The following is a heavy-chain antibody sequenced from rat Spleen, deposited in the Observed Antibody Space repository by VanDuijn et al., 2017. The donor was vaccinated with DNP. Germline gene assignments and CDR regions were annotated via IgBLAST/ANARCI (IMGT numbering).Heavy chain of an antibody. Sequence: EVQLVESGGGLVQPGRSLKLSCAASGFTFSNYYMAWVRQAPKKGLEWVASVSYDGRNTYYGDSVKGRFTISRDNAKNTLYLQMNSLRSEDTATYYCARGGLHYFDYWGQGVMVTVSS. CDR1: GFTFSNYY. J-gene: IGHJ2*01. CDR3: ARGGLHYFDY. D-gene: IGHD4-1*01. V-gene: IGHV5-22*01. CDR2: VSYDGRNT.